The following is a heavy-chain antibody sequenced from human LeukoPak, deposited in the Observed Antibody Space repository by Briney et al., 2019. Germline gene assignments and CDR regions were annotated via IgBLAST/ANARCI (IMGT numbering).Heavy chain of an antibody. D-gene: IGHD6-13*01. CDR2: ISAYNGNT. CDR1: GYTFTGYY. V-gene: IGHV1-18*04. CDR3: ARVPSFSSSWGGYYYYMDV. Sequence: ASVKVSCKASGYTFTGYYMHWVRQAPGQGLEWMGWISAYNGNTNYAQKLQGRVTMTTDTSTSTAYMELRSLRSDDTAVYYCARVPSFSSSWGGYYYYMDVWGKGTTVTVSS. J-gene: IGHJ6*03.